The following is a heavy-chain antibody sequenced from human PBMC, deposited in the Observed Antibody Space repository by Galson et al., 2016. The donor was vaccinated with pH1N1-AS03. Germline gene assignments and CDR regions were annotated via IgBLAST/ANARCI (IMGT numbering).Heavy chain of an antibody. Sequence: PALVKPTQTLTLTCTFSGFSLSTSGVGVGGIRQPPGKALEWLALFYWDDDKRYSPSLKSRLIITKDTSKNQVVLTMTNMDPVDTATYYCAHGPYWFDPWGQGTLVTVSS. CDR2: FYWDDDK. J-gene: IGHJ5*02. CDR1: GFSLSTSGVG. CDR3: AHGPYWFDP. V-gene: IGHV2-5*02.